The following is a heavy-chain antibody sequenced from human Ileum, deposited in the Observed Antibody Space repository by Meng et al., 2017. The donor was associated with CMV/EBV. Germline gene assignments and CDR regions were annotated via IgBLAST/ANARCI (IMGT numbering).Heavy chain of an antibody. D-gene: IGHD2-2*01. CDR2: ISHRGST. V-gene: IGHV4-39*07. J-gene: IGHJ4*02. CDR3: ARGASWSEISGYFDY. Sequence: GSISSSSHYWGWIRQPPGEGLEWIGSISHRGSTFYNPSLKSRVTISVDTSKNQFSLRLSSVTAADTAVYYCARGASWSEISGYFDYWGQGTLVTVSS. CDR1: GSISSSSHY.